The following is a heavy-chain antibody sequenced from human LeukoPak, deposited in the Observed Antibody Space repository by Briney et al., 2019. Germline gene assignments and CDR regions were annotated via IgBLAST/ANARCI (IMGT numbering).Heavy chain of an antibody. J-gene: IGHJ4*02. CDR3: ARDKIEGPTKLDY. CDR1: GFTFSRYW. CDR2: IKQDEGEK. V-gene: IGHV3-7*01. Sequence: GGSLRLSCAASGFTFSRYWMSWVRQAPGKGLEWVANIKQDEGEKYYVDSLKGRFTISRDNAKNSLYLQMNSLRAEDTAVYYCARDKIEGPTKLDYWGQGILVTVSS. D-gene: IGHD1-1*01.